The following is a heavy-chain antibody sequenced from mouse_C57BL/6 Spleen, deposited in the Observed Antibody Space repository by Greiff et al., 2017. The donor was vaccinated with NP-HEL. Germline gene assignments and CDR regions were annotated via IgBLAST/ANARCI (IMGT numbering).Heavy chain of an antibody. CDR3: TTNLLWLRRVDY. J-gene: IGHJ2*01. CDR2: IDPEDGDT. Sequence: VQLQQSGAELVRPGASVKLSCTASGFNIKDYYMHWVQQRPEQGLEWIGRIDPEDGDTEYAPKFPGKATMPADTSSNTAYLQLSSLTSEDTAVYYCTTNLLWLRRVDYWGQGTTLTVSS. V-gene: IGHV14-1*01. CDR1: GFNIKDYY. D-gene: IGHD2-2*01.